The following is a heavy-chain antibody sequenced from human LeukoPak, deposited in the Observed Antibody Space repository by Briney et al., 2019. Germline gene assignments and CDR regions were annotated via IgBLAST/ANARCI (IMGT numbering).Heavy chain of an antibody. V-gene: IGHV3-30-3*01. CDR2: ISYDGSNK. Sequence: PGRSLRLSCAASGFTFSSYAMHWVRQAPGKGLEWVAVISYDGSNKYYADSVKGRFTISRDNSKNTLYLQMNSLRAEDTAVYYRARDAVVLDSSGWSDFDYWGQGTLVTVSS. J-gene: IGHJ4*02. CDR1: GFTFSSYA. CDR3: ARDAVVLDSSGWSDFDY. D-gene: IGHD6-19*01.